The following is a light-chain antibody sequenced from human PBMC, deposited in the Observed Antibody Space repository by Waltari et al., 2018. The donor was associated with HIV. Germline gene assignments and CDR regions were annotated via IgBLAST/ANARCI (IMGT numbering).Light chain of an antibody. CDR2: KTS. Sequence: DIQMTQSPSTLSASVGDRVTITCRSSQSISSWLAWYQQQPWRAPKLLIYKTSTLHSGVPSRFSGSGYGTEFSLTIRSLQPDDFATYYCKQYQSYSLTFGQGTRLGIK. CDR1: QSISSW. V-gene: IGKV1-5*03. J-gene: IGKJ5*01. CDR3: KQYQSYSLT.